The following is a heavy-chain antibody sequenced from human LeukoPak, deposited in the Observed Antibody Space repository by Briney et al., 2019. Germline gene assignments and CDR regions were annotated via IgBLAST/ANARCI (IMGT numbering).Heavy chain of an antibody. CDR1: GFTFSNYE. V-gene: IGHV3-48*03. J-gene: IGHJ4*02. CDR3: ARGDYGGKSGIDY. CDR2: ISSSGRTI. Sequence: PGGSLRLSCAASGFTFSNYEMNWVRQAPGKGLEWVSYISSSGRTIYYADSVKGRFTISRDNAKNSLYLQMNSLRADDTADYYCARGDYGGKSGIDYWGQGTLVTVSS. D-gene: IGHD4-23*01.